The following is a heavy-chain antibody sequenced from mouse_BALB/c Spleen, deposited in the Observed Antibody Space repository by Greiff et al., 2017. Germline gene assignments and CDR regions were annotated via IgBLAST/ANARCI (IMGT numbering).Heavy chain of an antibody. CDR3: KAYGNFDY. Sequence: EVKLVESGAELVRSGASVKLSCTASGFNIKDYYMHWVKQRPEQGLEWIGWIDPENGDTEYAPKFQGKATMTADTSSNTAYLQLSSLTSEDTAVYYCKAYGNFDYWGQGTTLTVSS. D-gene: IGHD2-10*02. V-gene: IGHV14-4*02. J-gene: IGHJ2*01. CDR1: GFNIKDYY. CDR2: IDPENGDT.